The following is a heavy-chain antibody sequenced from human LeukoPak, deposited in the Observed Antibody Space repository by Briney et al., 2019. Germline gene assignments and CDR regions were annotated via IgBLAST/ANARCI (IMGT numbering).Heavy chain of an antibody. CDR3: ARDSDSSSWHFDY. J-gene: IGHJ4*02. CDR1: GGSISSYY. Sequence: SETLSLTCAVSGGSISSYYWSWIRQPPGKGLEWIGYIYYSGSTNYNPSLKSRVTISVDTSKNQFSLKLSSVTAADTAVYYCARDSDSSSWHFDYWGQGTQVAVSS. V-gene: IGHV4-59*01. D-gene: IGHD6-13*01. CDR2: IYYSGST.